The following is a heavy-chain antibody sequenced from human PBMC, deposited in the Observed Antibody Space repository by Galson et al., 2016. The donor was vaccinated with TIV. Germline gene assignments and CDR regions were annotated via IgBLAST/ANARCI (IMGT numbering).Heavy chain of an antibody. D-gene: IGHD1-1*01. J-gene: IGHJ4*02. CDR2: KSHDGNNK. V-gene: IGHV3-30-3*01. Sequence: SLRLSCAASGFTFDSYTFHWVRQTPGKGLEWVAIKSHDGNNKDFADSVQGRFTISRDSSKSTVFLQMNSLRLEDTAVYYCTRDGRGNWKYVDYFDYWGQGTLVTVSS. CDR3: TRDGRGNWKYVDYFDY. CDR1: GFTFDSYT.